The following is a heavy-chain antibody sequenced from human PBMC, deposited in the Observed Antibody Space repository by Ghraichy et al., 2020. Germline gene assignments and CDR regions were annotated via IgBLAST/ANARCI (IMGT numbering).Heavy chain of an antibody. CDR1: GFTFSNYW. Sequence: GESLNISCAASGFTFSNYWMSWVRQAPGKGLELVANINQGGTVKRYVDSVKGRFAISRDNAKNSMYLQMNSLRVEDTAVYYCVGSGAATDWGQGTLVTVSS. CDR2: INQGGTVK. J-gene: IGHJ4*02. D-gene: IGHD1-26*01. CDR3: VGSGAATD. V-gene: IGHV3-7*03.